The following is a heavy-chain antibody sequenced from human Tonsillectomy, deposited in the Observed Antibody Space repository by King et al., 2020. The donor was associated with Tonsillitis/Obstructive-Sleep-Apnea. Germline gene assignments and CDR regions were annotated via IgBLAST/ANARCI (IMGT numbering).Heavy chain of an antibody. CDR2: IYYSGST. V-gene: IGHV4-39*01. CDR3: AAQMATGSGIDY. J-gene: IGHJ4*02. CDR1: GGSIGTSSYY. Sequence: LQLQESGPGLVKPSETLSLTCTVSGGSIGTSSYYWGWIRQPPGKGLEWMGSIYYSGSTSYNPSLKGRVTISVDTSKNQFSLKLSSVTAADTAVYYCAAQMATGSGIDYWGQGTLVTVSS. D-gene: IGHD5-24*01.